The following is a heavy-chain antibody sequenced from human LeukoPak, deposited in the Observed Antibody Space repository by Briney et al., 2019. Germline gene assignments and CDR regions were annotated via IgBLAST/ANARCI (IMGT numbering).Heavy chain of an antibody. CDR1: GGSFSGGY. CDR3: ARKSYYGSGSYRIDYGMDV. Sequence: SETLSLTCAVYGGSFSGGYGSRIRQPPGKGLEWIGEINHSGSTNYNPSLKSRVTISVDTSKNQFSLKLSSVTAADTAVYYCARKSYYGSGSYRIDYGMDVWGKGTTVTVSS. J-gene: IGHJ6*04. V-gene: IGHV4-34*01. D-gene: IGHD3-10*01. CDR2: INHSGST.